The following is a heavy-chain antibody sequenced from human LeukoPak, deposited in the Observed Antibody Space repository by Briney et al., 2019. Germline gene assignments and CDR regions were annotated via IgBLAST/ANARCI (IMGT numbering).Heavy chain of an antibody. CDR1: GFTFSSYA. V-gene: IGHV3-23*01. J-gene: IGHJ4*02. D-gene: IGHD1-14*01. CDR2: IRGSGGAT. CDR3: AKPTTVAYFDC. Sequence: GGSLRLSCAASGFTFSSYAMNWVRQAPGKGLEWVSAIRGSGGATYYADSVKGRFTISRDNSKNTLYLQMNSLRAEDTAVYYRAKPTTVAYFDCWGQGALVTVSS.